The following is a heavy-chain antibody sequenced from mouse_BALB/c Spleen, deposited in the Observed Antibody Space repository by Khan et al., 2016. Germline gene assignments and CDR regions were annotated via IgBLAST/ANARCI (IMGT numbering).Heavy chain of an antibody. J-gene: IGHJ2*01. CDR2: INTYTGEP. Sequence: QIQLVQSGPELKKPGETVKISCKASGYTFTNYGMNWVKQAPGKGLKWMGWINTYTGEPTYADDFKGRFACSLDTSASTAYLQINNLKNEDTATYFCAREPLALDYWGQGTTLTVSS. V-gene: IGHV9-3-1*01. CDR1: GYTFTNYG. CDR3: AREPLALDY.